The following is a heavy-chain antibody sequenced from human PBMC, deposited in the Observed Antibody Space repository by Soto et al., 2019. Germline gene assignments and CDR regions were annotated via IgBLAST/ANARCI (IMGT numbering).Heavy chain of an antibody. CDR1: GGSISSGDYY. D-gene: IGHD1-26*01. CDR2: IYYSGST. V-gene: IGHV4-30-4*01. CDR3: GSYYYYYGMDV. Sequence: ASETLSLTCTVSGGSISSGDYYWSWIRQPPGKGLEWIGYIYYSGSTCYNPSLKSRVTISVDTSKNQFSLKLSSVTAADTAVYYCGSYYYYYGMDVWGQGTTVTVSS. J-gene: IGHJ6*02.